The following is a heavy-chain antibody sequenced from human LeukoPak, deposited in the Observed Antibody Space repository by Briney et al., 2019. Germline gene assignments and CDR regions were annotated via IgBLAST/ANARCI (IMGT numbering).Heavy chain of an antibody. V-gene: IGHV4-38-2*01. CDR3: ARHLGYSSGWLDY. J-gene: IGHJ4*02. D-gene: IGHD6-19*01. CDR1: GYSISSGYY. CDR2: IYYSGST. Sequence: PSETLSLTCAVSGYSISSGYYWGWIRQPPGKGLEWIGSIYYSGSTYYNPSLKSRVTISVDTSKNQFSLKLSSVTAADTAVYYCARHLGYSSGWLDYWGQGTLVTVSS.